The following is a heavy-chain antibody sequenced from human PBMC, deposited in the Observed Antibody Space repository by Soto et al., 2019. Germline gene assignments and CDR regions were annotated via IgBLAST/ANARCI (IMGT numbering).Heavy chain of an antibody. J-gene: IGHJ4*02. Sequence: EVQLVESGGGLVQPGGSLRLSCAASGFTVSNNCMCWVRQAPGKGLEWVSIIYSGGVTHYADSVRGRFTISRDNSRNTLYLQMNSLRADDTAVYYCAKRGTTVTTSLWYWGQGTLVTVSS. D-gene: IGHD4-17*01. V-gene: IGHV3-66*01. CDR1: GFTVSNNC. CDR3: AKRGTTVTTSLWY. CDR2: IYSGGVT.